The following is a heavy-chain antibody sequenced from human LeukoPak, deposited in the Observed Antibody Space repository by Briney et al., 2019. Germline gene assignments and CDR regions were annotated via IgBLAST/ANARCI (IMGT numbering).Heavy chain of an antibody. D-gene: IGHD6-6*01. CDR3: ARLLDWAAL. J-gene: IGHJ3*01. V-gene: IGHV4-39*01. CDR1: GGSISSSSYY. CDR2: IYHSGSS. Sequence: PSETLSLTCTVSGGSISSSSYYWGWIRQPPGKGLEWIGSIYHSGSSYYNTSLKSRVTISVDTSKNQFSLKLSSVTAADTAVYYCARLLDWAALWGQGTMVTVSS.